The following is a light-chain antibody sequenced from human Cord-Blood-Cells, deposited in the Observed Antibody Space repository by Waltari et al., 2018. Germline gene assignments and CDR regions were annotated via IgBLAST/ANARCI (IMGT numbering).Light chain of an antibody. V-gene: IGLV2-23*01. CDR1: SSNVGSYTL. Sequence: QSALTQPASVSGSPGQATTISCTGTSSNVGSYTLVPWYQQHPGKAPKLMIYEGSKRRSGVSRHFSGNKCGNPGSRTVAGLQAADSAASSCCSLAVSRVFGGGTKLTLL. CDR2: EGS. J-gene: IGLJ3*02. CDR3: CSLAVSRV.